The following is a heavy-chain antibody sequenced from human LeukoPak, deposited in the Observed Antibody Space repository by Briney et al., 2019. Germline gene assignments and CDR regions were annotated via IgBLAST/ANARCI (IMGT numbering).Heavy chain of an antibody. CDR3: ARAYQITFFGVAAAY. CDR1: GFTFSSYS. Sequence: GGSLRLSCAASGFTFSSYSMNWVRQAPGKGLEWVSSISSSSSYIYYADSVKGRFTISRDNAKNSLYLQMNSLRAEDTAVYYCARAYQITFFGVAAAYWGQGTLVTVSS. V-gene: IGHV3-21*01. CDR2: ISSSSSYI. D-gene: IGHD3-3*01. J-gene: IGHJ4*02.